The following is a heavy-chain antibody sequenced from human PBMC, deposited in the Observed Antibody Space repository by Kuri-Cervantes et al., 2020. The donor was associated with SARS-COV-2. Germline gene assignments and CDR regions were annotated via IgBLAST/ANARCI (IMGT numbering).Heavy chain of an antibody. D-gene: IGHD2-2*01. CDR1: GFSLSRYT. CDR3: AREGALPAGLDY. CDR2: ISYDGSNK. Sequence: GGSLRLSCAASGFSLSRYTMNWVRQAPGKGLEWVAVISYDGSNKYYADSVKGRFTISRDNSKNTLYLQMNSLRAEDTAVYYCAREGALPAGLDYWGQGTLVTVSS. J-gene: IGHJ4*02. V-gene: IGHV3-30-3*01.